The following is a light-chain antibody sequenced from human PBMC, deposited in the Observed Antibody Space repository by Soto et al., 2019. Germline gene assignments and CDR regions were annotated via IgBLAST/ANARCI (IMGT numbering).Light chain of an antibody. V-gene: IGKV1-5*01. CDR2: DAS. CDR1: ESISRR. J-gene: IGKJ1*01. CDR3: QQYNSYSWT. Sequence: DIQMAHSPSTLSASVGDRVIITCRASESISRRLAWYQQKPGKAPRLLMYDASSLESGVPSSFRGSGSGTEFTLTINSLQPDDYATYYCQQYNSYSWTFGHGTKVDIK.